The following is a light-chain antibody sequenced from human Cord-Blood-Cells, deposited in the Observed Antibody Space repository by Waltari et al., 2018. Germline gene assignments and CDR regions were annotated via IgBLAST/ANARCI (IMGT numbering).Light chain of an antibody. CDR3: AAWDDSLSGYV. Sequence: QSVLTQPPSASGTPGQRVTISCSGSSSNIGSNYVYWYQQLPGTAPKRLIYRNNQRPSAAPDRFSGSKSGTSASLAISGLRSEDEADYYCAAWDDSLSGYVFGTGTKITVL. CDR1: SSNIGSNY. CDR2: RNN. V-gene: IGLV1-47*01. J-gene: IGLJ1*01.